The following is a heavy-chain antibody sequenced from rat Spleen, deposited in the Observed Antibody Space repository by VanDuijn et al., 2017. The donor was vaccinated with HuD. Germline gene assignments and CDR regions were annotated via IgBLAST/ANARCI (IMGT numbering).Heavy chain of an antibody. Sequence: EVQLVESGGGLVQPGRSLKLSCAASGFTFSNYGMAWVRQAPTKGLEWVASITNSGGSTYYRDSVKGRFTISRDNAKSTLYLQMDSLRSEDTATYYCTTDRSIAAVFDYWGQGVMVTVSS. CDR3: TTDRSIAAVFDY. J-gene: IGHJ2*01. CDR2: ITNSGGST. CDR1: GFTFSNYG. D-gene: IGHD1-2*01. V-gene: IGHV5-27*01.